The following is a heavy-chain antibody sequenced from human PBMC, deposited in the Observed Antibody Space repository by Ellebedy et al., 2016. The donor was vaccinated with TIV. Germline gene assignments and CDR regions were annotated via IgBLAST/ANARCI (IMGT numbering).Heavy chain of an antibody. V-gene: IGHV3-23*01. CDR1: GFTFSSFG. Sequence: GGSLRLSCVGSGFTFSSFGMNWVRQAPGKGLEWVSSINANGDGTYYADSVKGRFTISRDNSNNTLYLQMNSLRAEDTAVYYCVRDHIWAFDYWGQGALVSVSS. J-gene: IGHJ4*02. D-gene: IGHD3-3*02. CDR2: INANGDGT. CDR3: VRDHIWAFDY.